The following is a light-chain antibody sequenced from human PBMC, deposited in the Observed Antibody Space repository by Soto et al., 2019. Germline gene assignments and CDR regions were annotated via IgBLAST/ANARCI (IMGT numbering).Light chain of an antibody. CDR3: QVWDTMSDHYV. CDR2: VDS. CDR1: NIESKS. J-gene: IGLJ1*01. Sequence: SYELTQPPSVSVAPGQTARITCGGNNIESKSVHWYQQRPGQAPVLVIYVDSDRPSGIPDRFSASTSGNTAALTISRVEAGDEADYYCQVWDTMSDHYVFGSGTKLTV. V-gene: IGLV3-21*02.